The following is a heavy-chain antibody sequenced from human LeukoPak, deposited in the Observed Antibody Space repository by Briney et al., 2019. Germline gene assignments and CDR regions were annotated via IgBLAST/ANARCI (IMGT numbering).Heavy chain of an antibody. CDR2: IYPDDSDT. J-gene: IGHJ4*02. CDR1: GYIFTNYW. V-gene: IGHV5-51*03. D-gene: IGHD2-8*01. Sequence: GESLTISCTGSGYIFTNYWIGWVRQMPGKGLEWMGIIYPDDSDTRYSPSFQGQVTIPADKSISAAYLQWSSLKASDTAMYYCGRSVGYCSNGVCSVFDYWGQGTLVTVSS. CDR3: GRSVGYCSNGVCSVFDY.